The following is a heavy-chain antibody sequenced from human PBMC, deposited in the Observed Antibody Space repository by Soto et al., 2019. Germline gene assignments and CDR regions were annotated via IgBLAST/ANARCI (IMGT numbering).Heavy chain of an antibody. CDR3: ARRGAFYDYWSGSNGGSDY. V-gene: IGHV5-51*01. CDR2: VYPGDSDT. CDR1: GYTFTSYW. Sequence: RGESLKISCKGSGYTFTSYWIAWVRQMPGKGLEWMGIVYPGDSDTRYSPSFQGQVTISADKSTSTAYLQWSSLEASDTAMYYCARRGAFYDYWSGSNGGSDYWGQGTLVTVSS. D-gene: IGHD3-3*01. J-gene: IGHJ4*02.